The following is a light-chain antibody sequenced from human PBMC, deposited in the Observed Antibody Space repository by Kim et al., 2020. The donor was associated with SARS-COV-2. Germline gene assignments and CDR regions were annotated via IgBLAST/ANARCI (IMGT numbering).Light chain of an antibody. CDR1: QIVSSSY. Sequence: GERATLSCRASQIVSSSYLAWYQQKVGQAPRHLIYAASSRATGIPDRFSGSGSGTDFTLTISRLEPEDFAVYYCQHYGSSPPFITFGQGTRLEIK. CDR3: QHYGSSPPFIT. V-gene: IGKV3-20*01. CDR2: AAS. J-gene: IGKJ5*01.